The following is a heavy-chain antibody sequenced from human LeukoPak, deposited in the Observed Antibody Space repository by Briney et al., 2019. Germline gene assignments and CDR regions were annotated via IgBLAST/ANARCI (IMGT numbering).Heavy chain of an antibody. CDR1: GFTFSSYS. CDR3: ARDLQLYDAFDI. Sequence: GGSLRLSCAASGFTFSSYSMNWVRQAPGKGLEWVSSISSSSSYIYYADSGKGRFTISRDNAKNSLYLQRNSLRAEDTAVYYCARDLQLYDAFDIWGQGTIVTVSS. CDR2: ISSSSSYI. V-gene: IGHV3-21*01. D-gene: IGHD1-1*01. J-gene: IGHJ3*02.